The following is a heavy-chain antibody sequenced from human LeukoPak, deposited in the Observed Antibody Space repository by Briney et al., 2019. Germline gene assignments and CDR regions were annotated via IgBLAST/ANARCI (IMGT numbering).Heavy chain of an antibody. D-gene: IGHD3-3*01. CDR1: VGSVSSGSYY. CDR3: AGAPLRFLGYYYYGMDV. CDR2: IYYSGST. Sequence: SETLSLTCTVSVGSVSSGSYYWSWIRQPPGKGLEWIGYIYYSGSTNYNPSLKSRVTISVDTSKNQFSLKLSSVTAADTAVYYCAGAPLRFLGYYYYGMDVWGQGTTVTVSS. V-gene: IGHV4-61*01. J-gene: IGHJ6*02.